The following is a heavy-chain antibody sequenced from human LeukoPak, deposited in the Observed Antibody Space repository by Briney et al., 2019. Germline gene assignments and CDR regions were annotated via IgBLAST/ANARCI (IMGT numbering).Heavy chain of an antibody. J-gene: IGHJ4*02. CDR1: GFTFSSYS. D-gene: IGHD3-22*01. Sequence: SGGSLRLSCAASGFTFSSYSMNWVRQAPGKGLEWVSSISSSSSYIYYADSVKGRFTISRDNSKNTLYLQMNSLRAEDTAVYYCARGAHDSSGYCFDYWGRGTLVTVSS. V-gene: IGHV3-21*01. CDR3: ARGAHDSSGYCFDY. CDR2: ISSSSSYI.